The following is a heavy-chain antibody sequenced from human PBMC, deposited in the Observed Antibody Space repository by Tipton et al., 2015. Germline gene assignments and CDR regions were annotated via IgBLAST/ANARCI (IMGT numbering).Heavy chain of an antibody. Sequence: TLSLTCTVSGDSIRTTSYCWGWIRQPPGKGLEWIGNIYYSGTTNYNSSLKSRVTMSINTSKNQFSLKLNSVTAADTAVYYCARDDSALDSWGQGTLVTVSP. V-gene: IGHV4-39*07. CDR3: ARDDSALDS. CDR2: IYYSGTT. D-gene: IGHD5-18*01. CDR1: GDSIRTTSYC. J-gene: IGHJ4*02.